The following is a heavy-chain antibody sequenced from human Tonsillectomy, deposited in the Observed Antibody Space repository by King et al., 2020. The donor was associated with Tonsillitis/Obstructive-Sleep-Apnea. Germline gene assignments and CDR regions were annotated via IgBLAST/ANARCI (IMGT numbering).Heavy chain of an antibody. V-gene: IGHV3-21*01. CDR2: ISSSSSYI. CDR1: GFTFSSYS. Sequence: QLVQSGGGLVKPGGSLILSCAASGFTFSSYSMNWVRQAPGKGLDWVSSISSSSSYIYYADSVRGRFTISRDNAKNSLYLQRNSLRAEDTAVYYCARAIEIYDWGFNYFDYWGQGTLVTVSS. D-gene: IGHD3-16*01. CDR3: ARAIEIYDWGFNYFDY. J-gene: IGHJ4*02.